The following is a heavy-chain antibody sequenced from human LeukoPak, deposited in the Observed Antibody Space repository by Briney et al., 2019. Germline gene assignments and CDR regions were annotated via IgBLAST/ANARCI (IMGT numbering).Heavy chain of an antibody. J-gene: IGHJ4*02. V-gene: IGHV4-39*07. CDR2: ISYTGHT. CDR3: ARGRVGYMGNYDY. CDR1: GGSIRSSTYY. D-gene: IGHD5-24*01. Sequence: PSETLSLTCAVSGGSIRSSTYYWGWVRQPPGKGLEWIGSISYTGHTYYNPSLKSRVTISVDTSKNQFSLKLSSVTAADTAVYYCARGRVGYMGNYDYWGQGTLVTVSS.